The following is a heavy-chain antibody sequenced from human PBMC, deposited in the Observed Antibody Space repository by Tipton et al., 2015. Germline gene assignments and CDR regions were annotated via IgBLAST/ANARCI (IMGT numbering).Heavy chain of an antibody. CDR3: ARGLGYCGGDCYRAFDI. CDR2: ISASSGSI. J-gene: IGHJ3*02. V-gene: IGHV3-48*02. CDR1: GFTFNSHS. Sequence: LSLTCAASGFTFNSHSMDWVRQAPGKGLEWLSYISASSGSIYYGESVRGRFTISRDNAKNSLYLQMNSLRDEDTAVYYCARGLGYCGGDCYRAFDIWGQGTKVTVSS. D-gene: IGHD2-21*01.